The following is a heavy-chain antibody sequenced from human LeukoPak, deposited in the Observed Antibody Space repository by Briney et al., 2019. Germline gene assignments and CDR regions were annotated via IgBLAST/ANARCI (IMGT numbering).Heavy chain of an antibody. CDR1: GVSISSYY. CDR3: ARGRFTGPRYCSGGSCYLNWFDP. D-gene: IGHD2-15*01. CDR2: IYTSGRN. J-gene: IGHJ5*02. V-gene: IGHV4-4*07. Sequence: SETLSLTCTVSGVSISSYYWSWVRQPAGKGLEWVGRIYTSGRNNYNTSLKSGVTMSVETTKKQFSLKLSSVTAADTAVYYCARGRFTGPRYCSGGSCYLNWFDPWGQGTLVTVSS.